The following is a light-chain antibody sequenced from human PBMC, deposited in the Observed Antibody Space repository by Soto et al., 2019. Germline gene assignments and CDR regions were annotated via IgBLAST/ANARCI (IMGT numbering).Light chain of an antibody. Sequence: QSALTQPASVSASPGQSITISCTGTSSNVGTYDLVSWCQHHPDKAPKLIIYEGTKRPSGISSRFSGSKSGNTASLTISGLQAEDDADYYCCSFAVGAALVFGGGTKVTVL. CDR1: SSNVGTYDL. V-gene: IGLV2-23*01. CDR2: EGT. J-gene: IGLJ2*01. CDR3: CSFAVGAALV.